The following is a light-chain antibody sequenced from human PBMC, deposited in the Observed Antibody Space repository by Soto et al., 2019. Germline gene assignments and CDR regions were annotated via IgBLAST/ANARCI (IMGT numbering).Light chain of an antibody. Sequence: NFMLTQPHSVSDSLGKTVMISCTGISCSIASNYVQWYQQRPGSAPTTVIYENNQRPSGVPDRFSGSIDSSSNSASLTISGLKAEDEADYYCQSYDSSNHAVFGGGTQLTVL. CDR3: QSYDSSNHAV. J-gene: IGLJ7*01. V-gene: IGLV6-57*02. CDR2: ENN. CDR1: SCSIASNY.